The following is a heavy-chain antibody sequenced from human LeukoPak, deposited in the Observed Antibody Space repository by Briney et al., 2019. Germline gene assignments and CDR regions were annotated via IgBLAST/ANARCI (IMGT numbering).Heavy chain of an antibody. CDR3: ARAALRTPRTYFDY. CDR1: GGSISSSSYY. D-gene: IGHD1-14*01. V-gene: IGHV4-39*07. Sequence: KPSETLSLTCTVSGGSISSSSYYWGWIRQPPGKGLEWIASIYYSGSTYYKPSLKSRVTISVDTSKNQFSRTLSSVPAAATAVYYGARAALRTPRTYFDYGGQGTLVTVSS. CDR2: IYYSGST. J-gene: IGHJ4*02.